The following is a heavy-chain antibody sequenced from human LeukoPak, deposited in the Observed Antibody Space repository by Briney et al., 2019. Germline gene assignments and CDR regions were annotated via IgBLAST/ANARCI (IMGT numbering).Heavy chain of an antibody. V-gene: IGHV3-23*01. CDR2: ISGRGGGT. D-gene: IGHD3-22*01. J-gene: IGHJ4*02. CDR3: AKRGVVIRVILVGFHKEAYYFDS. Sequence: PGGSLRLSCAVSGITLSNYGMSWVRQAPGKGLEWVAGISGRGGGTNYADSVRGRFTISRDNPKNTLYLQMNNLRAEDTAVYFCAKRGVVIRVILVGFHKEAYYFDSWGQGALVTVSS. CDR1: GITLSNYG.